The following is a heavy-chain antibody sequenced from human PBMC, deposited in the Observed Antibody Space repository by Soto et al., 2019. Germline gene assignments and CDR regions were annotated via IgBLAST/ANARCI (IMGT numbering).Heavy chain of an antibody. J-gene: IGHJ5*02. CDR1: GYSFTSYW. Sequence: EVQLVQSGAEVKKPGESLKISCKGSGYSFTSYWIGWVRQMPGKGLEWMGIIYPGDSDTRYSPSFQGQVTISADKSISTAYLQWSSLKASDTAMYYCARHKVPFGVVIIRGNWFDPWGQGTLVTVSS. CDR2: IYPGDSDT. CDR3: ARHKVPFGVVIIRGNWFDP. V-gene: IGHV5-51*01. D-gene: IGHD3-3*01.